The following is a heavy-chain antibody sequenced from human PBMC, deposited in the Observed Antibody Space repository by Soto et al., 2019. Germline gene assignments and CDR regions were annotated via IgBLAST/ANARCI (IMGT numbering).Heavy chain of an antibody. J-gene: IGHJ6*02. Sequence: QVQLVQSGAEVKKPGSSVTVSCKTSGGTFSNDAINWVRQAPGQGLEWIGLLIPVFGSPIYAQKFQGRIRITSDESTSTALMDLSSLRSEDTAVSCCTRVLGDTFEPGITRYYAMDVWGQGTTVSVSS. D-gene: IGHD1-26*01. CDR3: TRVLGDTFEPGITRYYAMDV. CDR1: GGTFSNDA. CDR2: LIPVFGSP. V-gene: IGHV1-69*01.